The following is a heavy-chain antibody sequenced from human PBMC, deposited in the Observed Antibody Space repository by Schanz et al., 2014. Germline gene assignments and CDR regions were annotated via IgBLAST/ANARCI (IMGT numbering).Heavy chain of an antibody. CDR1: GFTLSSYG. J-gene: IGHJ3*02. CDR3: ARDGYSVVVISPTESFDI. V-gene: IGHV3-33*08. D-gene: IGHD2-21*01. Sequence: QVRLVESGGGVVQPGRSLRLSCAASGFTLSSYGMHWVRQAPGKGLEWVAFINSDGTKRFYADSVKSRFTISRDNSRNTLYLQMNSLRAEDTAVYYCARDGYSVVVISPTESFDIWVQGTMVTVSS. CDR2: INSDGTKR.